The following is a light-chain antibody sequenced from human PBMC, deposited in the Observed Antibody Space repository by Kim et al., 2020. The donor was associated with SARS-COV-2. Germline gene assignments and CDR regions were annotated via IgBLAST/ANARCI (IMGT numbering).Light chain of an antibody. J-gene: IGKJ2*01. Sequence: SASVGDSVTITCRASQSISDWLAWYQQKPGKAPNLLIYKASTVESGVPSRFSGIGSGTEFSLTISSLQPDDFATYYCQHYNSYPYTFGQGTKLEIK. CDR1: QSISDW. CDR2: KAS. V-gene: IGKV1-5*03. CDR3: QHYNSYPYT.